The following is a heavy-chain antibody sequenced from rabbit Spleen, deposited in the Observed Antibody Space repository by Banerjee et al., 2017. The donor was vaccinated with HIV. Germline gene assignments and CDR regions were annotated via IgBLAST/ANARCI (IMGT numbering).Heavy chain of an antibody. J-gene: IGHJ4*01. CDR1: GFDFSSNHY. CDR3: ARDSADDVGNVQMFRL. D-gene: IGHD2-1*01. CDR2: IATSST. Sequence: QSLEESGGGLVKPEGSLTLTCTASGFDFSSNHYMCWVRQAPGKGLELIACIATSSTWYASWAKGRFTISRTSSTTMTLQMTSLTAADTATYFCARDSADDVGNVQMFRLWGPGTLVTVS. V-gene: IGHV1S40*01.